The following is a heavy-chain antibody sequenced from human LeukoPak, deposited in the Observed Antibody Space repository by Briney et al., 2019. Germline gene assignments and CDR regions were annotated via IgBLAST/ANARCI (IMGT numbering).Heavy chain of an antibody. V-gene: IGHV3-7*03. CDR3: ARSSYSSSSSV. D-gene: IGHD6-6*01. J-gene: IGHJ3*01. CDR2: INSDGSEG. CDR1: GFTFSGFW. Sequence: PWGSLRLSCAVSGFTFSGFWMSWSRQAPGKGLEWVASINSDGSEGYYADAVKGRFTISRDNAKNSLYLQINSLRAEDTAVYYCARSSYSSSSSVWGQGTMVTVSS.